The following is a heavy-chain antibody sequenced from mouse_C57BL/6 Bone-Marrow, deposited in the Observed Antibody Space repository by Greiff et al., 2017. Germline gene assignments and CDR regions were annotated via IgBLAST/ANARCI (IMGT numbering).Heavy chain of an antibody. CDR1: GYTFTSYW. J-gene: IGHJ1*03. V-gene: IGHV1-59*01. CDR2: IDPSDSYT. Sequence: VQLQQPGAELVRPGTSVKLSCKASGYTFTSYWMHWVKQRPGQGLEWIGVIDPSDSYTNYNQKFKGKATLTVDTSSSTAYTQLSSLTSEDSAVYYCARSEGPWYFDVWGTGTTVTVSS. CDR3: ARSEGPWYFDV. D-gene: IGHD3-3*01.